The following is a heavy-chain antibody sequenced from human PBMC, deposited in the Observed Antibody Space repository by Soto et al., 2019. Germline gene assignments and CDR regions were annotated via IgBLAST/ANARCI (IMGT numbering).Heavy chain of an antibody. CDR3: ARGGDAAAGFDY. CDR1: GGTFSSYT. Sequence: QVQLVQSGAEVKKPGSSVKVACKASGGTFSSYTLSWVRQAPGQGLEWMGRIIPILGIANYAQKFQGRVTITADKSTRTAYMELSSLRSEDTAVYYCARGGDAAAGFDYWGQGTLGTVSS. D-gene: IGHD3-10*01. V-gene: IGHV1-69*02. CDR2: IIPILGIA. J-gene: IGHJ4*02.